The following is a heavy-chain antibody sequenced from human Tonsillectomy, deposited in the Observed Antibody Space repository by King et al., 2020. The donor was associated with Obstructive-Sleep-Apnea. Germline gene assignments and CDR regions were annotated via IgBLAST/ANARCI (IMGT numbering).Heavy chain of an antibody. D-gene: IGHD5-24*01. CDR1: GFTFSGSA. V-gene: IGHV3-73*01. CDR3: TRRRPTQDGYNYGDFDY. J-gene: IGHJ4*02. Sequence: VQPVESGGGLVQPGGSLKLSCAASGFTFSGSAMHWVRQASGKGLEWVGRIRSKANSYATAYAASVKGRFTISRDDSKNTAYLQMNSLKTEDTAVYYCTRRRPTQDGYNYGDFDYWGQGTLVTVSS. CDR2: IRSKANSYAT.